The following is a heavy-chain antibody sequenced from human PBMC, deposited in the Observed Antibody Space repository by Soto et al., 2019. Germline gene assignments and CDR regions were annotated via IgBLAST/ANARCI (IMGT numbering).Heavy chain of an antibody. D-gene: IGHD3-22*01. CDR2: IYYSGST. J-gene: IGHJ4*02. CDR1: GGSISSYY. V-gene: IGHV4-59*08. Sequence: QVQLQESGPGLVKPSETLSLTCTVSGGSISSYYWSWIRQPPGKGLEWIGYIYYSGSTNYNPSLKSRVTISVDTSKNQFSLKLSSVTAADTAVYYCARRWVITGVSYFDYWGQGTLVTVSS. CDR3: ARRWVITGVSYFDY.